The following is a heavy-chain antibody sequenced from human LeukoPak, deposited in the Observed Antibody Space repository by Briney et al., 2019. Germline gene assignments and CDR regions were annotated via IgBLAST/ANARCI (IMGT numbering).Heavy chain of an antibody. Sequence: GGSLRLSCVASGFTFDDYWMHWVRQIPGKGLVGISDINTDGSRTRYANSVRGRFTISRDNAKNTVYLQMNSLRADDTGIFYCLRGELTPGVGYWGQGTLVTVSS. CDR2: INTDGSRT. J-gene: IGHJ4*02. V-gene: IGHV3-74*01. D-gene: IGHD1-1*01. CDR3: LRGELTPGVGY. CDR1: GFTFDDYW.